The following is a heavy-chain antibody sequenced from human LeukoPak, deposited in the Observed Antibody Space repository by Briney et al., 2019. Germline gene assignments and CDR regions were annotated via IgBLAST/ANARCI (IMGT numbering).Heavy chain of an antibody. D-gene: IGHD6-13*01. Sequence: SETLSLTCTVSGGSISSSYWSRIRQPPGKGLEWIGYIYYSGTTNYNPSLKSRVTISVDTSKNQFSLKLSSVTAADTAVYYCARGVYIAAAQYGYWGQGALVTVSS. J-gene: IGHJ4*02. V-gene: IGHV4-59*01. CDR3: ARGVYIAAAQYGY. CDR2: IYYSGTT. CDR1: GGSISSSY.